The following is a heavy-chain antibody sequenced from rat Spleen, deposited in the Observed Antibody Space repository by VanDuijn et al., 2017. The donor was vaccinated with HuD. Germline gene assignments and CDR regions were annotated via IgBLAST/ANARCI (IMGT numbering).Heavy chain of an antibody. J-gene: IGHJ3*01. CDR3: TRDQVTSSPYFAY. Sequence: QVQLKESGPGLVQPSQTLSLTCTVSEFSLTSYNVHWVRQPPGKGLEWMGRMRFNGDTSYNSALKSRLSISRDTSKNQVFLKMNSLQTDDTGTYYCTRDQVTSSPYFAYWGQGTLVTVSS. CDR1: EFSLTSYN. V-gene: IGHV2-63*01. D-gene: IGHD1-1*01. CDR2: MRFNGDT.